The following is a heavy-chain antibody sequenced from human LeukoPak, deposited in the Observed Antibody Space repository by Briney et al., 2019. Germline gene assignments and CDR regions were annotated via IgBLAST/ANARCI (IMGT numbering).Heavy chain of an antibody. J-gene: IGHJ4*02. Sequence: GGSLRLSCAASGFTFSSYSMNWVRQAPGKGLEWVSSISSSSSYIYYADSVKGRFTISRDNAKNSLYLQMNSLRAEDTAVYYCARLPRRYSYGPVDYWGQGTLVTVSS. V-gene: IGHV3-21*01. CDR3: ARLPRRYSYGPVDY. D-gene: IGHD5-18*01. CDR2: ISSSSSYI. CDR1: GFTFSSYS.